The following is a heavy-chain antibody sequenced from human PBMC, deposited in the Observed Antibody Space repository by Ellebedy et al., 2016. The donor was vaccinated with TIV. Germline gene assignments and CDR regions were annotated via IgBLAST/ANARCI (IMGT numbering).Heavy chain of an antibody. V-gene: IGHV4-31*01. J-gene: IGHJ4*02. CDR2: IYYSGST. CDR1: GGSISSGGYY. CDR3: ARAFEPGWFDY. D-gene: IGHD1-14*01. Sequence: SETLSLTCTVSGGSISSGGYYWSWIRQHPGKGLEWIGYIYYSGSTYYNPSLKSLVTISVDTSKNQFSLKLSSVTAADTAVYYCARAFEPGWFDYWGQGTLVTVPS.